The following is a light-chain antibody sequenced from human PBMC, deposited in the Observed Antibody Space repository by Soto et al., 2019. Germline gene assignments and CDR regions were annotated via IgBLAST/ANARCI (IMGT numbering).Light chain of an antibody. CDR1: SSDVGGYNF. CDR2: DVS. V-gene: IGLV2-11*01. Sequence: QSVLTQPRSVSGSPGQSVTISCTGTSSDVGGYNFLSWYQQHPGKATKLMIYDVSKRPSGGHDRFSGSKSGNTATLTISGLQAEDEEDYYCCSYAVNYVGLFGGGTKLT. J-gene: IGLJ2*01. CDR3: CSYAVNYVGL.